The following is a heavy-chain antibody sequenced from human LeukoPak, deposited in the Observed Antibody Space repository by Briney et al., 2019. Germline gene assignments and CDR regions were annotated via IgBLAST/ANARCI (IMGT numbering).Heavy chain of an antibody. Sequence: GGSLRLSCAASGFTFSSYWMNWVRQAPGKGLEWVANIKVDGSQKYYVDSVKGRFTISRDNAKNSLYLQMNSLRVEDTALYYCARGTSSSPNWFDPWGQGTLVTVSS. V-gene: IGHV3-7*04. D-gene: IGHD6-13*01. J-gene: IGHJ5*02. CDR1: GFTFSSYW. CDR2: IKVDGSQK. CDR3: ARGTSSSPNWFDP.